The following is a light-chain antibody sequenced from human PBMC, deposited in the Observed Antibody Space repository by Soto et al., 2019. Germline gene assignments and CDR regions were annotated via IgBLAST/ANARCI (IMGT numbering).Light chain of an antibody. CDR2: DAS. V-gene: IGKV1-5*01. CDR3: QQYNSFSPT. CDR1: QDIRNY. Sequence: IQLTQSPSSLSASVGDRVTVTCRASQDIRNYLAWYQQKPGKAPKLLIYDASSLESGVPSRFSGSVSGTEFTLTISGLQPDDFASYYCQQYNSFSPTFGQGTKVDIK. J-gene: IGKJ1*01.